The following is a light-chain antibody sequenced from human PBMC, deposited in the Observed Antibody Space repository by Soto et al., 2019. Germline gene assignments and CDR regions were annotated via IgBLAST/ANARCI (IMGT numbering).Light chain of an antibody. CDR1: SGDVGGYDF. CDR2: DVS. Sequence: QSALTQPASVSGSPGQSITISCTGTSGDVGGYDFVSWYQQHPDRAPKLLIWDVSNRPSGVSYRFSASKSGNTASLTISGLQTDDEADYYCSSYTSSRSLVFGTGTKVTVL. J-gene: IGLJ1*01. V-gene: IGLV2-14*01. CDR3: SSYTSSRSLV.